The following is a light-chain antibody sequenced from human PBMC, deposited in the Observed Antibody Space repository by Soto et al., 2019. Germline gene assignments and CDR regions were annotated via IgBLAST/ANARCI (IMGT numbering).Light chain of an antibody. J-gene: IGLJ7*01. CDR3: GTWDSSLSAAV. CDR2: DNN. V-gene: IGLV1-51*01. Sequence: QSVLTQPPSVSAAPGQKVTISCSGSSSNIGNNYVSWYQQLLGTAPKLLIYDNNKRPSGIPDRFSGSKSGTSATLGITGLQTGDEADYYCGTWDSSLSAAVFGGGTHLTVL. CDR1: SSNIGNNY.